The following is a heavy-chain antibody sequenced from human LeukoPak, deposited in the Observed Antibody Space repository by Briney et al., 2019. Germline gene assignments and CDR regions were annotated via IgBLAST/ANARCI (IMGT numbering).Heavy chain of an antibody. Sequence: GGSLRLSCAASGFTFSSYSMNWVRQAPGKGLEWVSSISSSSSYIYYADSVKGRFTISRGNVKNSLYLQMNSLRAEDTAVYYCARDVQQRLVAGNGVVGYWGQGTLVTVSS. CDR1: GFTFSSYS. CDR3: ARDVQQRLVAGNGVVGY. V-gene: IGHV3-21*01. CDR2: ISSSSSYI. D-gene: IGHD6-19*01. J-gene: IGHJ4*02.